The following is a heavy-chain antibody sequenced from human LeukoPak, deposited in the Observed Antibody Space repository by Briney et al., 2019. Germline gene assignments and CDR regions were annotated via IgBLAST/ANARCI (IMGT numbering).Heavy chain of an antibody. D-gene: IGHD1-26*01. CDR2: IYTSGST. Sequence: SETLSLTCTVSGGSISSGSYYWSWLRQPAGTGLEWIGRIYTSGSTNYNPSLKSRVTISVDTSKNQFSLKLSSVTAADTAVYYCARGVVGATSNWFDPWGQGTLVTVSS. J-gene: IGHJ5*02. CDR1: GGSISSGSYY. CDR3: ARGVVGATSNWFDP. V-gene: IGHV4-61*02.